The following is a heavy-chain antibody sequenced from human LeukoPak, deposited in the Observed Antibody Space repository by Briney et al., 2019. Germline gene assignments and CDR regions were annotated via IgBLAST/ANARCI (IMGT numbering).Heavy chain of an antibody. J-gene: IGHJ4*02. Sequence: SXXLSLTCAVYGETFTGYYWNWIRQTPGKGLEWIGEINHTGITNYNAYLKRRVTISVDASKNQFSLNLSSVTAADTAVYYCARDGLRRRVMIAFGGGGQFDYWGQGTLVIVSS. V-gene: IGHV4-34*01. CDR1: GETFTGYY. CDR3: ARDGLRRRVMIAFGGGGQFDY. D-gene: IGHD3-16*01. CDR2: INHTGIT.